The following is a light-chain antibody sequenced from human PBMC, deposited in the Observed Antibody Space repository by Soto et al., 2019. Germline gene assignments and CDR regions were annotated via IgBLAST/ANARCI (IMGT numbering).Light chain of an antibody. CDR1: QSMSDS. Sequence: DIQLTQSPSSLSASVGDRVTITCRASQSMSDSLNWYQQKSGKAPKLLIYSASSLESGVPSRFSGSGSGTDFTLTIISLQPEDFGTYFCQQSYSNSYTFGQGTTLEIK. CDR3: QQSYSNSYT. CDR2: SAS. V-gene: IGKV1-39*01. J-gene: IGKJ2*01.